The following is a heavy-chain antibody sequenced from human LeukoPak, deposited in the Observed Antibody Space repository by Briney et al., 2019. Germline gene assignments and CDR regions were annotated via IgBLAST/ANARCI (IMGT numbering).Heavy chain of an antibody. J-gene: IGHJ6*03. CDR2: IIPIFGTA. V-gene: IGHV1-69*05. Sequence: ASVKVSCKASGGTFSSYAISWVRQAPGQGLEWMGGIIPIFGTANYAQKFQGRVTITTGESTSTAYMELSSLRSEDTAVYYCATSLNYYYYYMDVWGKGTTVTVSS. CDR3: ATSLNYYYYYMDV. CDR1: GGTFSSYA.